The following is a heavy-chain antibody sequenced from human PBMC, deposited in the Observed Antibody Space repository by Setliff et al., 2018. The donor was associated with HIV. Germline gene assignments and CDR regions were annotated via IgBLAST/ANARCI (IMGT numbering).Heavy chain of an antibody. CDR3: ARVVETTYISGFGAFDV. CDR2: IYYNGNA. D-gene: IGHD4-4*01. Sequence: SETLSLTCAVSGGSMRSSGYSWTWIRQAPGKGLEWVGYIYYNGNAYYNPSLKSRVTISVDRSANQFSLILTSVTAADTGVYYCARVVETTYISGFGAFDVWGQGIMVTVSS. J-gene: IGHJ3*01. CDR1: GGSMRSSGYS. V-gene: IGHV4-30-2*01.